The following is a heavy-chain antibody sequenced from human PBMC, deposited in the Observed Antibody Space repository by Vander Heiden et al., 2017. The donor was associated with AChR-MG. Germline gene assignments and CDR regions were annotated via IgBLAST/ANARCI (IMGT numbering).Heavy chain of an antibody. V-gene: IGHV1-2*02. CDR2: INTNSGAT. CDR1: GYIFTAPF. J-gene: IGHJ4*02. CDR3: ARDRVDTPNWEFDL. Sequence: QVQLVQSGTEVQKPGASVKVACKASGYIFTAPFIHWVRQAPGHGPQWMGGINTNSGATEDAQRLLGSVTVTSDTSISSAYMELHRREPDDTAVYYCARDRVDTPNWEFDLWGQGTLVTVSP. D-gene: IGHD5-18*01.